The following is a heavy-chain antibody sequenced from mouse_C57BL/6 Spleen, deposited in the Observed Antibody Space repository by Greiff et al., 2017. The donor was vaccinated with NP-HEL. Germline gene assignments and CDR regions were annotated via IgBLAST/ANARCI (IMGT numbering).Heavy chain of an antibody. CDR1: GYTFTSYW. CDR3: ARDSYLDV. Sequence: QLQQPGAELVRPGSSVKLSCKASGYTFTSYWMDWVKQRPGQGLEWIGNIYPSDSETHYNQKFKDKATLTVDKSSGTAYMQLSSLTSEDSAVYYCARDSYLDVWGTGTTVTVSS. J-gene: IGHJ1*03. V-gene: IGHV1-61*01. CDR2: IYPSDSET.